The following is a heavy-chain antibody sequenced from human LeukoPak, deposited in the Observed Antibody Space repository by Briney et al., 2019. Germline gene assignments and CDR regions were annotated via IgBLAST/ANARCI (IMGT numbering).Heavy chain of an antibody. CDR2: IYTSGST. CDR1: GGSFSNYY. V-gene: IGHV4-4*07. J-gene: IGHJ4*02. Sequence: PSETLSLTCSVSGGSFSNYYWSWIRQPAGKVLEWIGRIYTSGSTNYNPSLKSRVTMSVDTSQKEVSLTLTSMTAADTAVYFCARGSGSYRPLYFFDYWGQGTLVTVSS. CDR3: ARGSGSYRPLYFFDY. D-gene: IGHD1-26*01.